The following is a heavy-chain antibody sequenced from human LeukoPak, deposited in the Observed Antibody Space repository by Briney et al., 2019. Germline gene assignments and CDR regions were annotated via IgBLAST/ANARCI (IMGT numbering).Heavy chain of an antibody. CDR3: ARERSYSSSWYVDNWFDP. D-gene: IGHD6-13*01. Sequence: SETLSLTCTVSGGSISSYYWSWIRQPPGKGLEWIGYIYYSGSTNYNPSLKSRVTISVDTSKNQFSLKLSSVTAADTAVYYCARERSYSSSWYVDNWFDPWGQGTLVTVSS. V-gene: IGHV4-59*01. J-gene: IGHJ5*02. CDR1: GGSISSYY. CDR2: IYYSGST.